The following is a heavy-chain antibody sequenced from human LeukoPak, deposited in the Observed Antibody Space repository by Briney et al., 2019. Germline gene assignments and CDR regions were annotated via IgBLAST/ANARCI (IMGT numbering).Heavy chain of an antibody. J-gene: IGHJ4*02. D-gene: IGHD6-13*01. V-gene: IGHV3-48*02. CDR2: ISTGSSNI. Sequence: GGSLILSCAASGFTFSSYSMNWVRQAPGKGLEWVSYISTGSSNIYYADSVKGRFTISRDNAKNSLYLQRNSLRDEDTAVYYCARDHTSSWYYFDYWGQGTLVTVSS. CDR1: GFTFSSYS. CDR3: ARDHTSSWYYFDY.